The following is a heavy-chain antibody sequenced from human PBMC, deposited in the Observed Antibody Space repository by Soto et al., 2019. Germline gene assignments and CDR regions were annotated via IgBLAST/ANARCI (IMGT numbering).Heavy chain of an antibody. Sequence: ASVKVSCKASGYTFTGYYMHWVRQAPGQGLEWMGWINPNSGGTNYAQKFQGWVTMTRDTSISTAYMELSRLRSDDTAVYYCASFVLVPDSTRYYYYGMDVWGQGTTVTVS. J-gene: IGHJ6*02. CDR1: GYTFTGYY. CDR2: INPNSGGT. V-gene: IGHV1-2*04. CDR3: ASFVLVPDSTRYYYYGMDV. D-gene: IGHD2-2*01.